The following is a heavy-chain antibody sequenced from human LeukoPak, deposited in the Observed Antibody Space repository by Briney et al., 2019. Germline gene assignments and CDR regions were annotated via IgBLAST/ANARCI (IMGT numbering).Heavy chain of an antibody. J-gene: IGHJ3*02. Sequence: GGSLRLSCAASGFTFNNYWMSWVRQAPGKGLEWVANIKQDGSEKYYVDSVKGRFTISRDNAKNSMYLQMNSLRAEDTAVYYCAGAGFGYAFDIWGQGAMVTVSS. CDR1: GFTFNNYW. V-gene: IGHV3-7*04. CDR3: AGAGFGYAFDI. CDR2: IKQDGSEK. D-gene: IGHD3-10*01.